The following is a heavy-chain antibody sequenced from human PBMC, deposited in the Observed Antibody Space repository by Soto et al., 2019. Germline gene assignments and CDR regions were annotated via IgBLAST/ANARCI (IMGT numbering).Heavy chain of an antibody. CDR3: AHRPGRLLGFGELSGWFDP. Sequence: QITLKESGPTLVKPTQTLTLTCTFSGFSLSTSGVGVGCIRQPPGKALEWLALIYWDDDKRYGPSLQSRLTLSKDTSKHQVFLTMSNMDPVDTATYYCAHRPGRLLGFGELSGWFDPWGQGTLGTVSS. CDR1: GFSLSTSGVG. V-gene: IGHV2-5*05. J-gene: IGHJ5*02. CDR2: IYWDDDK. D-gene: IGHD3-10*01.